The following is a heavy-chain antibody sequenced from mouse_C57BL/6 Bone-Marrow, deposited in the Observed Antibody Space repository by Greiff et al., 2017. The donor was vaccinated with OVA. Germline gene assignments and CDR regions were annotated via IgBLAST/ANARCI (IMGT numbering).Heavy chain of an antibody. CDR2: ISSGGSYT. CDR3: ARHRTLELFFYCFDY. D-gene: IGHD1-1*01. Sequence: EVMLVEPGGDLVKPGGSLKLSCAASGFTFSSYGMSWVRQTPDKRLEWVATISSGGSYTYYPDSVKGRFTIPRDNAKNTLYLQMSSLKSEDAAVYYYARHRTLELFFYCFDYWGQGTTLTVSS. CDR1: GFTFSSYG. V-gene: IGHV5-6*01. J-gene: IGHJ2*01.